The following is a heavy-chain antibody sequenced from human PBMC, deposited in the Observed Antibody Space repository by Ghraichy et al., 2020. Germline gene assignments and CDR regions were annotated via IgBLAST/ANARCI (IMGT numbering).Heavy chain of an antibody. CDR1: GYTFTGYY. CDR2: INPNSGGT. J-gene: IGHJ6*02. Sequence: ASVKVSCKASGYTFTGYYMHWVRQAPGQGLEWMGWINPNSGGTNYAQKFQGWVTMTRDTSISTAYMELSRLRSDDTTVYYCAREYYYGSGGGMDVWGQGTTVTVSS. D-gene: IGHD3-10*01. V-gene: IGHV1-2*04. CDR3: AREYYYGSGGGMDV.